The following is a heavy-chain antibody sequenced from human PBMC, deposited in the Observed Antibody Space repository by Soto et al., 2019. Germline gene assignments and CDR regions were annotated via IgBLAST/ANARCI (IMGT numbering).Heavy chain of an antibody. Sequence: VGSLRLSCASSVCTFSSYAMSWVRHSPGKWLEWVSAISGSGGSTYYAYSVKGRFTISRDNSKNTLYLQMSSLRAEDTAVYYFAEGSTRYHRARWLFGYWGQGTLVTVSS. CDR1: VCTFSSYA. J-gene: IGHJ4*02. CDR3: AEGSTRYHRARWLFGY. V-gene: IGHV3-23*01. D-gene: IGHD3-3*01. CDR2: ISGSGGST.